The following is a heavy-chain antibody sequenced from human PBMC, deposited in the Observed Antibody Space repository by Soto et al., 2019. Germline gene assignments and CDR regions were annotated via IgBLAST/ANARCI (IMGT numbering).Heavy chain of an antibody. CDR3: ARRKLRRHLVVQAANYYYMDV. D-gene: IGHD2-2*01. J-gene: IGHJ6*03. V-gene: IGHV3-33*01. CDR1: GFTFSSYG. CDR2: IWYDGSNK. Sequence: QVQLVESGGGVVQPGRSLRLSCAASGFTFSSYGMHWVRQAPGKGLEWVAVIWYDGSNKYYADSVKGRFTISRDNSKNTLYLQMNSLRAEDTAVYYCARRKLRRHLVVQAANYYYMDVWGKGTTGTVSS.